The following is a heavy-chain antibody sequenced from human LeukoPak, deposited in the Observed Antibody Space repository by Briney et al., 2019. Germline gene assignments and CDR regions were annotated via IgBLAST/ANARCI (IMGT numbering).Heavy chain of an antibody. J-gene: IGHJ4*02. Sequence: GRSLRLSCAASGFTFSTYGMHWVRQAPGKGLEWVAVVSYDGSNKYYADSVKGRFTISRDNSKNTLYLQMNSLRAEDTALYYCVRAYRGGYSDDFDYWGQGTLVTVSS. D-gene: IGHD1-26*01. CDR3: VRAYRGGYSDDFDY. CDR2: VSYDGSNK. CDR1: GFTFSTYG. V-gene: IGHV3-30*03.